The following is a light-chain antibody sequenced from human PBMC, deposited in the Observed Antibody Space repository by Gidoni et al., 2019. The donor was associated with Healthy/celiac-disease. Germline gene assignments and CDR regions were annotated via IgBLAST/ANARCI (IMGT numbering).Light chain of an antibody. Sequence: DIQMTQSPSTLSASVGDRVTITCRASKSISSWLEWYQQKPGKVPKLLIYKASSLESGVTSRFSGSGSGTEFTLTISSLQPDDFATYYCQQRWTFGQGTKVEIK. CDR2: KAS. J-gene: IGKJ1*01. CDR3: QQRWT. V-gene: IGKV1-5*03. CDR1: KSISSW.